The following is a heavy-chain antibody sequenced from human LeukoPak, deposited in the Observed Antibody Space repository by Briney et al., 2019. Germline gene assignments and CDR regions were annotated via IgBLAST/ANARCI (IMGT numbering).Heavy chain of an antibody. J-gene: IGHJ1*01. Sequence: TGGPLRLSCAGSGVTFSSYEMNWARQAPGRGLEWISYINGRGSTINYADSVKGRFTISRDNAKNSLYLHMYSLRVEDTAVYYCVGSANLADWGQGTLVTVSA. CDR3: VGSANLAD. CDR1: GVTFSSYE. D-gene: IGHD4/OR15-4a*01. V-gene: IGHV3-48*03. CDR2: INGRGSTI.